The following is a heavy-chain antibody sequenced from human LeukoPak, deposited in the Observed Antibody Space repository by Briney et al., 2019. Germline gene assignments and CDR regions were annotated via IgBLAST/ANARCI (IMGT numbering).Heavy chain of an antibody. J-gene: IGHJ4*02. CDR2: IDGSGGST. Sequence: PGGSLRLSCAASGFAFSKYAMSWVRQAPGKGLEWVSGIDGSGGSTYYIDSVKGRFTISRDNSRNTLYPQMNSLRDEDTAVYYCSKDVFSGTYPTAFGYWGQGALITVSS. V-gene: IGHV3-23*01. CDR1: GFAFSKYA. D-gene: IGHD1-26*01. CDR3: SKDVFSGTYPTAFGY.